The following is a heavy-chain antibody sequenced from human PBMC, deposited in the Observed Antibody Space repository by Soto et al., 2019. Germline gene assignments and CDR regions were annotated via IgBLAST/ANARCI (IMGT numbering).Heavy chain of an antibody. CDR1: GFTFSRYA. CDR3: ARDYYFDS. J-gene: IGHJ4*02. V-gene: IGHV3-23*01. Sequence: PGSSLKISCVASGFTFSRYAMSWVRQAPGKGLEWVSTVSASGGGTNSADSVKGRFTISRDNSKDTLYLQVNSLRAEDTAVYYCARDYYFDSWGQGILVTVSS. CDR2: VSASGGGT.